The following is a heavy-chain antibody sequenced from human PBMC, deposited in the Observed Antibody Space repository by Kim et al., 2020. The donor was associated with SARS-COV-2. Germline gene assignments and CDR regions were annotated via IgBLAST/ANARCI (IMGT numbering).Heavy chain of an antibody. Sequence: ASVKVSCKASGYTFTNNAISWVRQAPGQGLEWMGWINTDTGNPTYAQAFTRRFVFSVDTSVTTAYLQISSLEAEDTALYYCARVIRGTYRYTDYWGQGTLVTVSS. CDR2: INTDTGNP. J-gene: IGHJ4*02. D-gene: IGHD3-16*02. CDR3: ARVIRGTYRYTDY. V-gene: IGHV7-4-1*02. CDR1: GYTFTNNA.